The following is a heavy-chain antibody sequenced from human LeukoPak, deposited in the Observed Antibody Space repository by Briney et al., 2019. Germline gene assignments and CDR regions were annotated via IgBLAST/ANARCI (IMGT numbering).Heavy chain of an antibody. V-gene: IGHV3-23*01. J-gene: IGHJ4*02. D-gene: IGHD2-15*01. CDR1: GFTFSTYD. Sequence: PGGSLRLSCAASGFTFSTYDMSWVRQAPGKGLEWVSTIGGSGGSTYYADSVKGRFTISRDNTKNTLYLQMNSLRAEDTAVYYCAKDLTVVVVAATILDYWGQGTLVTVSS. CDR2: IGGSGGST. CDR3: AKDLTVVVVAATILDY.